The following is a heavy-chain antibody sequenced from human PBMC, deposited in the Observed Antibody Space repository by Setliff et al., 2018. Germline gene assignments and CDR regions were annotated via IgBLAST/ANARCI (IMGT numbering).Heavy chain of an antibody. V-gene: IGHV4-39*01. D-gene: IGHD3-10*01. CDR2: IYYSGST. J-gene: IGHJ6*03. CDR1: GGSITSGGGFY. Sequence: SETLSLTCSVSGGSITSGGGFYWGLIRQPPGKGLEWVATIYYSGSTYSNPSLKSRLIISVDAPDNQFSVKLSSVTAADTAVYYCARHKSNGSGSYPSLYMDVWGKGIMVTVSS. CDR3: ARHKSNGSGSYPSLYMDV.